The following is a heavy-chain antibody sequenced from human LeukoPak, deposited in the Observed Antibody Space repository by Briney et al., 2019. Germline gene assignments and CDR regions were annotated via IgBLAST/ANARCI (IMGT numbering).Heavy chain of an antibody. D-gene: IGHD1-26*01. CDR1: GFTFSSYA. Sequence: PGGSLRLSCAASGFTFSSYAMSWVRQAPGKGLEWVSGIGGSGAGTYYAVSVKGRFTISRDNSKNTLYLQMNSLRAEDTAVYYCARATKWELLGYFDYWGQGTLVTVSS. CDR3: ARATKWELLGYFDY. V-gene: IGHV3-23*01. J-gene: IGHJ4*02. CDR2: IGGSGAGT.